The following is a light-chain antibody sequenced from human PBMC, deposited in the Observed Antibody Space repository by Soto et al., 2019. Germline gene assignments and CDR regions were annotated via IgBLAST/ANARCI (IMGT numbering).Light chain of an antibody. CDR3: QHLNDYRYT. V-gene: IGKV1-9*01. J-gene: IGKJ2*01. CDR2: AAS. CDR1: QAISSS. Sequence: DIPLTQSPSFLSASVGDRVTITCRASQAISSSLAWYQHNPGKAPKLLIYAASTLQNGVPSSFSGSGSGTEFTLTISSLQPEDFATYYCQHLNDYRYTFGQGTKVEI.